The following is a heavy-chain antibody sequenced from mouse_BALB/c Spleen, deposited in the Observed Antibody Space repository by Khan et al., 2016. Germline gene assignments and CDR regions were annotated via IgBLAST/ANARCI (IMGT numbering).Heavy chain of an antibody. CDR2: INPDSSTI. Sequence: EVKLLESGGGLVQPGGSLKLSCAASGFAFSRYWMSWVRQAPGKGLEWIGEINPDSSTINYTPSLKDKFIISRDNANNTLYLQMSKVKSEDTALYYSASTFWYFDVWGAGTTVTVSS. V-gene: IGHV4-1*02. CDR3: ASTFWYFDV. CDR1: GFAFSRYW. J-gene: IGHJ1*01.